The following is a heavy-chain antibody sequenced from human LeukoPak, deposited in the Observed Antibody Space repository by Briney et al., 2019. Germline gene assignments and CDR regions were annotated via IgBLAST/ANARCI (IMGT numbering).Heavy chain of an antibody. CDR1: GFTFDDYA. J-gene: IGHJ3*02. CDR2: ISWNSGSI. V-gene: IGHV3-9*01. CDR3: AHHGGGTIRIAAFDI. D-gene: IGHD3-3*01. Sequence: PGGSLRLSCAASGFTFDDYAMHWVRQAPGKGLEWVSGISWNSGSIGYADSVKGRFTISRDNAKNSLYLQMNSLRAEDTAIYYCAHHGGGTIRIAAFDIWGQGTMVTVSS.